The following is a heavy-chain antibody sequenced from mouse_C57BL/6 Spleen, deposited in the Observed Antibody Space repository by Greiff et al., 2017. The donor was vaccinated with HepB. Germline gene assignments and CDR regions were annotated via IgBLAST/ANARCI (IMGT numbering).Heavy chain of an antibody. V-gene: IGHV1-50*01. CDR1: GYTFTSYW. CDR2: IDPSDSYT. J-gene: IGHJ2*01. Sequence: QVQLKQPGAELVKPGASVKLSCKASGYTFTSYWMQWVKQRPGQGLEWIGEIDPSDSYTNYNQKFKGKATLTVDTSSSTAYMQLSSLTSEDSAVYYCARGNYDSLGYWGQGTTLTVSS. CDR3: ARGNYDSLGY. D-gene: IGHD2-4*01.